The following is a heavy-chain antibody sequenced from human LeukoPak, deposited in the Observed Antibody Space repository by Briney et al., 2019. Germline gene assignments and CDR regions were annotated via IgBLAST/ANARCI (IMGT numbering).Heavy chain of an antibody. J-gene: IGHJ6*02. CDR3: ARARQVYYYYYGMDV. V-gene: IGHV1-18*01. CDR2: ISAYNGNT. Sequence: ASVKVSCKASGYTFTSYGIRWVRQAPGQGLEWMGRISAYNGNTNYAQKLQGRVTMTTDTSTSTAYMELSSLRSEDTAVYYCARARQVYYYYYGMDVWGQGTTVTVSS. CDR1: GYTFTSYG.